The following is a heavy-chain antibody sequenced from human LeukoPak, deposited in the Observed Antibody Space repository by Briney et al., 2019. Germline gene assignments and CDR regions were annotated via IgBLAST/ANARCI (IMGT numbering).Heavy chain of an antibody. V-gene: IGHV1-3*01. CDR1: GYTFTSYA. CDR3: ARDLPSSSWYRQSDAEYFQH. J-gene: IGHJ1*01. CDR2: INAGNGNT. D-gene: IGHD6-13*01. Sequence: AASVKVSCKASGYTFTSYAMHWVRQAPGQRLEWMGWINAGNGNTKYSQKFQGRVTITRDTSASTAYMELSSLRSEDTAEYYCARDLPSSSWYRQSDAEYFQHWGQGTLVTVSS.